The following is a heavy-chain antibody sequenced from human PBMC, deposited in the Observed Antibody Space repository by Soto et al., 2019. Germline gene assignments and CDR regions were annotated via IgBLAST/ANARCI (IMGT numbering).Heavy chain of an antibody. CDR1: GYTFSSYY. D-gene: IGHD1-26*01. CDR2: INPSRAAA. Sequence: QVQLVQSGTEVKKPAASVKVACGASGYTFSSYYMHWVRQAPGQGLEWMGVINPSRAAATYAQNFQDRVTMTSDTSTATVYMELSSLRSDDTAVYYCARGEGGGSYYGDWGQGTLVTVSS. V-gene: IGHV1-46*01. J-gene: IGHJ4*02. CDR3: ARGEGGGSYYGD.